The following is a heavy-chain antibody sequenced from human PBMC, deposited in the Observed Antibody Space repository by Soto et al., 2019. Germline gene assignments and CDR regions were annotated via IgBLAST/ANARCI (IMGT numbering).Heavy chain of an antibody. D-gene: IGHD2-2*01. CDR3: ARDVLVLSSTPYNYGMDV. Sequence: GGSLRLSCAGSGFTFSSCTMNWVRQAPGKGLEWVSSISSSSSYIYYTDSGKGRFTISRDNAKNSLYLELVSLRAEDTAVYYCARDVLVLSSTPYNYGMDVWGQGTKVTDSS. V-gene: IGHV3-21*01. J-gene: IGHJ6*02. CDR1: GFTFSSCT. CDR2: ISSSSSYI.